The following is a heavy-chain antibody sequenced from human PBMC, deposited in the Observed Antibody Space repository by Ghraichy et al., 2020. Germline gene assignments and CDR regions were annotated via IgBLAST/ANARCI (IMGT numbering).Heavy chain of an antibody. V-gene: IGHV3-30*04. CDR2: MSPDGGIK. J-gene: IGHJ4*02. Sequence: GESLNISCAASGFTFSSYILHWVHQVPGKGLEWVAVMSPDGGIKSYADSVKDRFTISRDNAKNTMYLEMNDLRAEDTALYYCARDPTLGAPDYFDYWGQGILVTVSS. CDR1: GFTFSSYI. D-gene: IGHD1-26*01. CDR3: ARDPTLGAPDYFDY.